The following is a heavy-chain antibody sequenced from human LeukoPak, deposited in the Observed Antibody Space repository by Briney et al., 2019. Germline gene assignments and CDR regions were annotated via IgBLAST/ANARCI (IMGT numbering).Heavy chain of an antibody. V-gene: IGHV3-48*03. CDR2: ISSSGSTI. CDR3: ARDLPRGYSYGSYYFDY. CDR1: GFTFSSYE. D-gene: IGHD5-18*01. J-gene: IGHJ4*02. Sequence: GRSLRLSCAASGFTFSSYEMNWVRQAPGKGLEWVSYISSSGSTIYYADSVKGRFTISRDNAKNSLYLQMNSLRAEDTAVYYCARDLPRGYSYGSYYFDYWGQGTLVTVSS.